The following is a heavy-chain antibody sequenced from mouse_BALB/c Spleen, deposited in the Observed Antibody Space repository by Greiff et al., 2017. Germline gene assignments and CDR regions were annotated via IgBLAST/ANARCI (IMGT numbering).Heavy chain of an antibody. CDR1: GYTFTSYW. V-gene: IGHV1-7*01. D-gene: IGHD2-10*02. Sequence: VMLVESGAELAKPGASVKMSCKASGYTFTSYWMHWVKQRPGQGLEWIGYINPSTGYTEYNQKFKDKATLTADKSSSTAYMQLSSLTSEDSAVYYCARKEYGNYVGAMDYWGQGTSVTVSS. CDR3: ARKEYGNYVGAMDY. CDR2: INPSTGYT. J-gene: IGHJ4*01.